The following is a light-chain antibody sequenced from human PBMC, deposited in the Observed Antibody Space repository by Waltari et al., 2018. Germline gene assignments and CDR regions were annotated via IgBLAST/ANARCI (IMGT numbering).Light chain of an antibody. J-gene: IGKJ2*01. CDR3: QQYYSTPYT. CDR1: QSVLYSSNNKNY. Sequence: DIVMTQSPDSLAVSLGDRATINCESTQSVLYSSNNKNYLAWYQQTPGQPPKLLIYWASTRDSGVPDRFSGSGSGTDFTLTISSLQAEDVAVYYCQQYYSTPYTFGQGTKLEIK. CDR2: WAS. V-gene: IGKV4-1*01.